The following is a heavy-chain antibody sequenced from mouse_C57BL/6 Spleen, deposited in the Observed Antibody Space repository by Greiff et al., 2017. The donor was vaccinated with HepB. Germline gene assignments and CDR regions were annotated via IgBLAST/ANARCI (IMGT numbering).Heavy chain of an antibody. D-gene: IGHD2-3*01. V-gene: IGHV2-2*01. CDR2: IWSGGST. CDR1: GFSLTSYG. CDR3: ATVGYDGYYSFAY. J-gene: IGHJ3*01. Sequence: VHLVESGPGLVQPSQSLSITCTVSGFSLTSYGVHWVRQSPGKGLEWLGVIWSGGSTDYNAAFISRLSISKDNSKSQVFFKMNSLQADDTAIYYCATVGYDGYYSFAYWGQGTLVTVSA.